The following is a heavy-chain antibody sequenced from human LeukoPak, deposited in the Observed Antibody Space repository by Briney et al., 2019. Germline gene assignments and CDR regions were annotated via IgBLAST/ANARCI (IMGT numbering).Heavy chain of an antibody. CDR2: IYYSGST. J-gene: IGHJ4*02. Sequence: SETLSLTCTVSGGSISSSSYYWGWIRQPPGTGLEWIGSIYYSGSTYYNPSLKSRVTISVDTSKNQFSLKLSSVTAADTAVYYCARRADYYDSSGYYRYYFDYWGQGTLVTVSS. CDR1: GGSISSSSYY. D-gene: IGHD3-22*01. CDR3: ARRADYYDSSGYYRYYFDY. V-gene: IGHV4-39*01.